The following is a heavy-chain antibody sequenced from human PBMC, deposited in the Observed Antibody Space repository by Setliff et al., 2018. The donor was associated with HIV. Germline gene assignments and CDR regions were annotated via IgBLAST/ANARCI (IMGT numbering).Heavy chain of an antibody. J-gene: IGHJ4*02. CDR3: ARRIYGNNPYFDY. Sequence: PSETLSLTCAVYGGSFSGYYWSWIRQPPGKGLEWIGEINHSGSTNYNPSLKSRVTISVDMSKNQFSLKLSSVTAADTAVYYCARRIYGNNPYFDYWSQGTLVTVSS. D-gene: IGHD4-17*01. CDR2: INHSGST. CDR1: GGSFSGYY. V-gene: IGHV4-34*01.